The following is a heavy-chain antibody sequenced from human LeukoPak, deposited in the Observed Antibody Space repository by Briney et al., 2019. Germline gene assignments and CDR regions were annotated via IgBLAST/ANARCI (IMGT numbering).Heavy chain of an antibody. V-gene: IGHV4-4*02. CDR3: ARDPPRSGLNLDY. D-gene: IGHD3-10*01. CDR1: GGSISSSNW. CDR2: IYHSGST. J-gene: IGHJ4*02. Sequence: PSGTLSLTCAVSGGSISSSNWWSWVRQPPGKGLEWIGEIYHSGSTNYNPSLKSRVTISVDKSKNQFSLKLSSVTAADTAVYYCARDPPRSGLNLDYWGQGTLVTVSS.